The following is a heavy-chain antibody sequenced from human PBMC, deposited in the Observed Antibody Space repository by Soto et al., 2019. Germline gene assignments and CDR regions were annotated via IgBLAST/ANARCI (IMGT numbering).Heavy chain of an antibody. CDR2: ISAYNGNT. V-gene: IGHV1-18*01. CDR1: GYTFTRYG. Sequence: GASVKVSCKASGYTFTRYGVGWVRQAPGQGLEWMGWISAYNGNTNYAQNLQGRVTLTTDTTTSTAFMELRSLRSDDTAVYYCARGDSTNGVCYLNYYYGMDVWG. CDR3: ARGDSTNGVCYLNYYYGMDV. D-gene: IGHD2-8*01. J-gene: IGHJ6*02.